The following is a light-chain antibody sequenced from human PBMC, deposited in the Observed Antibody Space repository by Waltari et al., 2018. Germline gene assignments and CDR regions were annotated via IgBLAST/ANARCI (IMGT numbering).Light chain of an antibody. Sequence: EIVLTQSPATLSLSPGERAHLSCRASQSVGNFLAWYQQRPGQAPRLLIYDASNRVTGIPVRFSGSGSGTDFILTISSLEPEDFAVYYCQQRSTWFTFGGGTKVEIK. J-gene: IGKJ4*01. CDR3: QQRSTWFT. CDR2: DAS. CDR1: QSVGNF. V-gene: IGKV3-11*01.